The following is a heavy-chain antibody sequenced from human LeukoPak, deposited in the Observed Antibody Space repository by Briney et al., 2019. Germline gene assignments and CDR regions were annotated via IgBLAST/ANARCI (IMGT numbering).Heavy chain of an antibody. V-gene: IGHV4-59*10. J-gene: IGHJ4*02. CDR2: IYTSGST. D-gene: IGHD4-11*01. CDR1: GGSFSGYY. CDR3: ARAPGRDYSNYALDY. Sequence: SETLSLTCAVYGGSFSGYYWSWIRQPAGKGLEWIGRIYTSGSTNYNPSLKSRVTISVDTSKNQFSLKLSSVTAADTAVYYCARAPGRDYSNYALDYWGQGTLVTVSS.